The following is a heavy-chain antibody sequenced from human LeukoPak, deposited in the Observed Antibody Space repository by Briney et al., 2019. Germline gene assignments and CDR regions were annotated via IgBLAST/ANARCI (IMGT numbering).Heavy chain of an antibody. J-gene: IGHJ4*02. CDR3: ARGLYCSGGTCFKPLDF. CDR2: IGTTTSYT. V-gene: IGHV3-11*06. D-gene: IGHD2-15*01. CDR1: GFTFGDYY. Sequence: GGSLRLSCVTSGFTFGDYYMSWVRQAPGRGLEWVSYIGTTTSYTKYADSVKGRFTISRDNAKNSLYLQMNSLGAEDTALYYCARGLYCSGGTCFKPLDFWGQGTLVTISS.